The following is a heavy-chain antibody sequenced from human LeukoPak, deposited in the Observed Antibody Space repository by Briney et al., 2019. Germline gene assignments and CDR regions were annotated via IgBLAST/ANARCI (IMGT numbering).Heavy chain of an antibody. CDR3: AKDYPYDSSGYGFDY. CDR1: VFPFSICD. D-gene: IGHD3-22*01. J-gene: IGHJ4*02. V-gene: IGHV3-33*06. CDR2: LWYDGSNK. Sequence: GGSLSLSCAVSVFPFSICDTDWVRRSPKRGRGWGAVLWYDGSNKYYADSVKGRFTISRDNSKNTLYLQMNSLRAEDTAVYYCAKDYPYDSSGYGFDYWGQGTLVTVSS.